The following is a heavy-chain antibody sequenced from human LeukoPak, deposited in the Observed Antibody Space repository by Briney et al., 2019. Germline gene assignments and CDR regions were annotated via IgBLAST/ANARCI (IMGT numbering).Heavy chain of an antibody. D-gene: IGHD6-13*01. CDR1: GFTVSSNY. CDR2: IYSGGST. Sequence: GGSLRLSCAASGFTVSSNYMSWVRQAPGKGLEWVSVIYSGGSTYYADSVKGRFTISRDNSKNTLYLQMNSLRAEDTAVYYCARFVAAAGAPDYFDHWGQGTLVTVSS. J-gene: IGHJ4*02. CDR3: ARFVAAAGAPDYFDH. V-gene: IGHV3-66*01.